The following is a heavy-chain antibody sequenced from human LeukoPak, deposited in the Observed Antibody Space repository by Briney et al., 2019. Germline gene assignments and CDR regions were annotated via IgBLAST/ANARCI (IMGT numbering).Heavy chain of an antibody. J-gene: IGHJ4*02. D-gene: IGHD5-12*01. CDR2: ISGSGGTT. V-gene: IGHV3-23*01. Sequence: GGSLRLSCAASGFTFRNYAMSWVRQAPGKGLEWVAHISGSGGTTSYADSVKGRFTISRDTSTNTLFLQMDSLRADDTAVFYCAKDLDSGYGLQFDCWGQGTLVTVSS. CDR1: GFTFRNYA. CDR3: AKDLDSGYGLQFDC.